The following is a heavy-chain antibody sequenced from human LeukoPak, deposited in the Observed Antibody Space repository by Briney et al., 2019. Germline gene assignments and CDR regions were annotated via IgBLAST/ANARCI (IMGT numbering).Heavy chain of an antibody. CDR1: GFTFSSYG. CDR3: AKDKGYCSGGSCYGGGD. Sequence: AGGSLRLSCAASGFTFSSYGMHWVPQAPGKGLEWVAVISYDGSNKYYADSVKGRFTISRDNSKNTLYLQMNSLRAEDTAVYYCAKDKGYCSGGSCYGGGDWGQGTLVTVSS. CDR2: ISYDGSNK. D-gene: IGHD2-15*01. V-gene: IGHV3-30*18. J-gene: IGHJ4*02.